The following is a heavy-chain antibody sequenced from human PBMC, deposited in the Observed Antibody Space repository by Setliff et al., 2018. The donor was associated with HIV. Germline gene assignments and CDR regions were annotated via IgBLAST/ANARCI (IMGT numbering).Heavy chain of an antibody. Sequence: GGSLRLSCAASGFTVSSKYMTWVRQAPGKGLEGVSVIYSDGTTYYADSVKGRFTISRDNSKNTLYLQMNSLRAEDTAVYYCAVESIIGLYYYYGMDVWGQGTTVTVSS. D-gene: IGHD3-16*01. J-gene: IGHJ6*02. CDR3: AVESIIGLYYYYGMDV. CDR2: IYSDGTT. CDR1: GFTVSSKY. V-gene: IGHV3-66*01.